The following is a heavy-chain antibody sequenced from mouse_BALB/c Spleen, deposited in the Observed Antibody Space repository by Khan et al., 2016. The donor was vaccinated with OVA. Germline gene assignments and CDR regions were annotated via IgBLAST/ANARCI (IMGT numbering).Heavy chain of an antibody. D-gene: IGHD2-10*01. Sequence: QIQLVQSGPELKKPGETVKISCKASGYTFTNYGMNWVKQSPGKALKWMGWINTYTGEPTYADDFKGRFAFSLETSASTAYLKINNLKNEDTATYFCARPPYCSYTLDYWGQGTSVTVSS. CDR2: INTYTGEP. V-gene: IGHV9-3-1*01. CDR3: ARPPYCSYTLDY. CDR1: GYTFTNYG. J-gene: IGHJ4*01.